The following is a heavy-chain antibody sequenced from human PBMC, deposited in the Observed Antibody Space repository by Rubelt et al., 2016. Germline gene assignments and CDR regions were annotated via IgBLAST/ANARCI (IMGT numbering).Heavy chain of an antibody. V-gene: IGHV4-39*07. CDR2: IYYIGST. Sequence: QLQLQESGPGLVKPSETLSLTCTVSGGSISSSRYYWGWIRQPPGKGLEWIGYIYYIGSTNYNPSLKSRVTVSMDTSKNQFSLERTSVTAADTAVYYCARWSTKTVAVDFWGQGILVTVSS. CDR1: GGSISSSRYY. J-gene: IGHJ4*02. D-gene: IGHD4-11*01. CDR3: ARWSTKTVAVDF.